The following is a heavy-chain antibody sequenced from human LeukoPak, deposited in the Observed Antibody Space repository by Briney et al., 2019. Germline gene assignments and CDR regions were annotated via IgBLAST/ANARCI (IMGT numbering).Heavy chain of an antibody. CDR3: ARHAYYDTSEGDGYFDP. D-gene: IGHD3-22*01. V-gene: IGHV3-30*04. CDR1: GFTFSSYT. Sequence: GGSLRLSCAASGFTFSSYTIHWVRQAPGKGLEWVAVISYDGSNKYYADFVKGRFTISRDNSKNTLYLQMNSLRAEDTAVYYCARHAYYDTSEGDGYFDPWGQGTLVTVSS. J-gene: IGHJ5*02. CDR2: ISYDGSNK.